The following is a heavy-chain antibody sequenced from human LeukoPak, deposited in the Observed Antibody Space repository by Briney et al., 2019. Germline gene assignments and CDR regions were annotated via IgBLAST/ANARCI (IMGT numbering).Heavy chain of an antibody. CDR1: GGSISSYY. CDR3: ARSHGLGSWYYFDY. D-gene: IGHD3-10*01. V-gene: IGHV4-59*01. J-gene: IGHJ4*02. CDR2: IYYSGST. Sequence: SETLSLTCSVSGGSISSYYWSWIREPPGKGLEWMAYIYYSGSTNYNPSLKSRVTIPLDTSKNQISLKVSSVTAADTAVYYCARSHGLGSWYYFDYWGQGNLVTVSS.